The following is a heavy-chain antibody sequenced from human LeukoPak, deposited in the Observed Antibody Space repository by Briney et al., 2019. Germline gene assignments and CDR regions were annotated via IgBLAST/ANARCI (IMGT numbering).Heavy chain of an antibody. D-gene: IGHD3-16*01. Sequence: GGSLILSCAASGFTFSFYWMSWVRLAPGKGLEWVANIKPDGSQKYYVDSMEGRFTVSRDNAKNSLYLQMNSLRAEDTAVYYCARWGGGFDYWGQGTLVTVSS. CDR3: ARWGGGFDY. J-gene: IGHJ4*02. V-gene: IGHV3-7*04. CDR2: IKPDGSQK. CDR1: GFTFSFYW.